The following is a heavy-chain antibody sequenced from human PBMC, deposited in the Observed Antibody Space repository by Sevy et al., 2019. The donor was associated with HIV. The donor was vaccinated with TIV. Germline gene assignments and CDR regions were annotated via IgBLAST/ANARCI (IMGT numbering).Heavy chain of an antibody. CDR1: GFIFANYA. V-gene: IGHV3-23*01. CDR2: ISASGGNT. J-gene: IGHJ5*02. Sequence: GGSLRLSCAASGFIFANYAMNWVRQAPGRGLEWVSLISASGGNTNYVDSVKGRFTISRDNSKNTVYLQMNSLRAEDTAIYYCAKREPTNWFDPWGQGTLVTVSS. CDR3: AKREPTNWFDP. D-gene: IGHD4-4*01.